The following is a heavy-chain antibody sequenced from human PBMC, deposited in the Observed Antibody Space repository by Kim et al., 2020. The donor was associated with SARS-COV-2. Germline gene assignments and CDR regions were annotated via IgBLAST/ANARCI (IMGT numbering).Heavy chain of an antibody. V-gene: IGHV3-23*01. Sequence: GGSLRLSCAASGFTFSSYAMSWVRHAPGKGLEWVSAISGSGGSTYYADSVKGRFTISRDNSKNTLYLQMNSLRAEDTAVYYCATRPQYYYGSGRGRGMDVWGQGTTVTVSS. CDR3: ATRPQYYYGSGRGRGMDV. CDR1: GFTFSSYA. CDR2: ISGSGGST. D-gene: IGHD3-10*01. J-gene: IGHJ6*02.